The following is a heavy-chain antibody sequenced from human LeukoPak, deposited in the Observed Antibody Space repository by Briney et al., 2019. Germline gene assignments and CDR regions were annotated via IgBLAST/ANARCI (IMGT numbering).Heavy chain of an antibody. Sequence: ASVKVSCKASGHTFTRYGISWVRQAPGQGLEWMGWINPNSGGTNYAQKFQGRVTMTRDTPISTAYMELSRLRSDDTAVYYCARDLEYYYDSSGTSWGMDVWGQGTTVTVSS. D-gene: IGHD3-22*01. J-gene: IGHJ6*02. CDR2: INPNSGGT. CDR3: ARDLEYYYDSSGTSWGMDV. V-gene: IGHV1-2*02. CDR1: GHTFTRYG.